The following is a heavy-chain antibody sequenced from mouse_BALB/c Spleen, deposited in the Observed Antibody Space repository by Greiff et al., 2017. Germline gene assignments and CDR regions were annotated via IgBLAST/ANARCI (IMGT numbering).Heavy chain of an antibody. D-gene: IGHD6-1*01. CDR1: GFNFKDTY. CDR3: ARWSLYYFDY. Sequence: VQLQQSGAELVKPGASVKLSCTASGFNFKDTYMHWVKQRPEQGLEWIGRIDPANGNTKYDPKFQGKATITADTSSNTAYLQLSSLTSEDTAVYDCARWSLYYFDYWGQGTTLTVSS. J-gene: IGHJ2*01. CDR2: IDPANGNT. V-gene: IGHV14-3*02.